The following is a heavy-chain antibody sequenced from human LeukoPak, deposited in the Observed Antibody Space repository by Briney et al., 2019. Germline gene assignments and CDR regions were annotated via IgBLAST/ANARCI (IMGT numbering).Heavy chain of an antibody. J-gene: IGHJ4*02. Sequence: GGSLRLSCAASGHTFSSYNMNWVRQAPGKGLEWVTFIRYDGSNKFYTNSVKGRFTISRDNSKHTLYLQMDSLRAEDTAVYYCAKNRGYGDYYFDYWGQGTLVTVSS. V-gene: IGHV3-30*02. D-gene: IGHD4-17*01. CDR2: IRYDGSNK. CDR1: GHTFSSYN. CDR3: AKNRGYGDYYFDY.